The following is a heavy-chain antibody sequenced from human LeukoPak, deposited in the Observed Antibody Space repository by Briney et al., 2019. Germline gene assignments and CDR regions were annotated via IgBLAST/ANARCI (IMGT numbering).Heavy chain of an antibody. Sequence: RXAPXKGXXXXXAFIGSGPTTYYADSVKSRFTISRDNSNNTLYLQMNSLRAEDTAVYYCAKVGAYSSSSLNFDYWGQGTLVTVSS. CDR3: AKVGAYSSSSLNFDY. J-gene: IGHJ4*02. CDR2: FIGSGPTT. D-gene: IGHD6-6*01. V-gene: IGHV3-23*01.